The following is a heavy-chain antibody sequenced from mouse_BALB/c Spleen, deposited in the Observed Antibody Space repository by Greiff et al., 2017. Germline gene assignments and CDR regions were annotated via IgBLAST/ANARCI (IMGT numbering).Heavy chain of an antibody. D-gene: IGHD1-2*01. J-gene: IGHJ3*01. Sequence: VQLQQSGAELVKPGASVKLSCTASGFHIQDTYMHWVKQRPEQGLEWIGRIDPANGHTKYDPKFQVKATITSNTSSNTAYLQLSSLTSEDSAVYYCARDGSWFAYWGQGTLVTVSA. CDR1: GFHIQDTY. V-gene: IGHV14-3*02. CDR2: IDPANGHT. CDR3: ARDGSWFAY.